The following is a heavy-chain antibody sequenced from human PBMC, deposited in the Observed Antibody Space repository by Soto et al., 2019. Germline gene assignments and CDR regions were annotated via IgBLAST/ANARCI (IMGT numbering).Heavy chain of an antibody. CDR2: IYYTGIT. CDR3: ARESSWFDP. Sequence: PSETLSLTCTVSRDSISSSSYYWGWIRQPPGKGLEWIGSIYYTGITYYNPSLKSRVTISVDTSKNQFSLKLTSVTAADTAVYYCARESSWFDPWGQGTLVTVSS. V-gene: IGHV4-39*02. J-gene: IGHJ5*02. CDR1: RDSISSSSYY.